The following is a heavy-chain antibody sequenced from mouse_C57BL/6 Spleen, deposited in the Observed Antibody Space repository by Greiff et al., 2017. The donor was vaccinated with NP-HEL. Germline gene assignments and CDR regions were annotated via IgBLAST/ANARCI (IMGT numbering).Heavy chain of an antibody. CDR2: IDPNSGGT. D-gene: IGHD2-1*01. J-gene: IGHJ3*01. CDR3: ARSYGNSAWFAY. Sequence: VQLQQPGAELVKPGASVKLSCKASGYTFTSYWMHWVKQRPGRGLEWIGRIDPNSGGTTYNEKFKSKATLTVDKPSSTAYMQLSSLTSEDSAVYYCARSYGNSAWFAYGGQGTLVTVSA. CDR1: GYTFTSYW. V-gene: IGHV1-72*01.